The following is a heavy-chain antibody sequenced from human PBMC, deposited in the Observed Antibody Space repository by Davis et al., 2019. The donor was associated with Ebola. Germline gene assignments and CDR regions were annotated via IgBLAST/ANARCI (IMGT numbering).Heavy chain of an antibody. CDR3: ARDVTIFGVESNWFDP. CDR2: ISYDESNK. CDR1: GFTFISYG. D-gene: IGHD3-3*01. J-gene: IGHJ5*02. V-gene: IGHV3-30*03. Sequence: GESLKISCAASGFTFISYGMHWVRQAPGKGLEWVAFISYDESNKYYADSVKGRFTISRDNSRNMLDLQMNSLRADDTAVYFCARDVTIFGVESNWFDPWGQGTLVSVSS.